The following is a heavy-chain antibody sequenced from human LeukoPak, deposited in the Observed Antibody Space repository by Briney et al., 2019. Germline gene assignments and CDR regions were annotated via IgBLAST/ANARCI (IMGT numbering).Heavy chain of an antibody. D-gene: IGHD6-19*01. V-gene: IGHV3-23*01. Sequence: GGSLRLSCAASGFTFSSYSMSWVRQAPGKGLEWVSAISGSGGSTYYADSVKGRFTISRDNSKNTLYLQMNSLRAEDTAVYYCAKVEAVAGTEYWGQGTLVTVSS. J-gene: IGHJ4*02. CDR1: GFTFSSYS. CDR2: ISGSGGST. CDR3: AKVEAVAGTEY.